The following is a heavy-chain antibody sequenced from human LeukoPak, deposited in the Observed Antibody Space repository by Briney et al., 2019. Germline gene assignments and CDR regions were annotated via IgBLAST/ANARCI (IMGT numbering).Heavy chain of an antibody. CDR2: IIPIFGTA. Sequence: SVKVSCKASGGTFSSYAISWVRQAPGQGLEWMGGIIPIFGTANYAQKFQGRVTITTDESTSTAYMELSSLRSEDTAVYYCARQREKIGSLLWFEESPYYYYGMDVWGQGTTVTVSS. D-gene: IGHD3-10*01. V-gene: IGHV1-69*05. J-gene: IGHJ6*02. CDR3: ARQREKIGSLLWFEESPYYYYGMDV. CDR1: GGTFSSYA.